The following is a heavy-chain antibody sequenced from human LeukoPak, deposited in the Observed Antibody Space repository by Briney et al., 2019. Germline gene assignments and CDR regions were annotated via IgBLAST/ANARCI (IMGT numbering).Heavy chain of an antibody. V-gene: IGHV4-34*01. J-gene: IGHJ4*02. D-gene: IGHD3-3*01. CDR1: GGSFSGYY. CDR3: ARAQSDLTAYDFWSGRVGSCFFDY. CDR2: INHSGST. Sequence: SETLSLTCAVYGGSFSGYYWSWIRQPPGKGLEWIGEINHSGSTNYNPSLKSRVTISVDTSKNQFSLKLSSVTAADTAVYYCARAQSDLTAYDFWSGRVGSCFFDYWGQGTLVTVSS.